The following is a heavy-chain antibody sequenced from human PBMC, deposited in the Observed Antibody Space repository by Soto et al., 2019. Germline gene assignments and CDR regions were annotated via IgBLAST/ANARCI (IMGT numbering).Heavy chain of an antibody. D-gene: IGHD4-17*01. CDR2: ISGSGGST. CDR1: GFTFSSYA. Sequence: EVQLLESGGGLVQPGGSLRLSCAASGFTFSSYAMSWVRQAPGKGLEWVSAISGSGGSTYYADSVKGRFTISRDNSKNTLYLQMNSLRAEDTAVYYCAKGGEMDYGDYAYWYFDLWGRCTLLTVSS. CDR3: AKGGEMDYGDYAYWYFDL. J-gene: IGHJ2*01. V-gene: IGHV3-23*01.